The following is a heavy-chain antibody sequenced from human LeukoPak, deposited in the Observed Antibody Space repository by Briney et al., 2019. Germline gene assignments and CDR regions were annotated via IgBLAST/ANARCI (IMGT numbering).Heavy chain of an antibody. Sequence: ASVKVSCKASGYTFTGYYMHWVRLAPGQGLEWMGRINPNSGGTNYAQKFQGRVTMTRDTSISTAYMELSRLRSDDTAVYYCARGIVGATSYFDYWGQGTLVTVSS. J-gene: IGHJ4*02. CDR1: GYTFTGYY. V-gene: IGHV1-2*06. CDR3: ARGIVGATSYFDY. D-gene: IGHD1-26*01. CDR2: INPNSGGT.